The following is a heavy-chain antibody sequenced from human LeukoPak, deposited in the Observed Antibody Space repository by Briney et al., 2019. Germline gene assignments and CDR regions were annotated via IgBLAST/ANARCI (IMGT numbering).Heavy chain of an antibody. Sequence: SETLSPTCTVSGGSISSYYWSWIRQPPGKGLEWIGYIYYSGSTNYNPSLKSRVTISVDTSKNQFSLKLSSVTAADTAVYYCARQAYGGIVNYYYYYGMDVWGQGTTVTVSS. CDR1: GGSISSYY. J-gene: IGHJ6*02. D-gene: IGHD4-23*01. CDR2: IYYSGST. V-gene: IGHV4-59*08. CDR3: ARQAYGGIVNYYYYYGMDV.